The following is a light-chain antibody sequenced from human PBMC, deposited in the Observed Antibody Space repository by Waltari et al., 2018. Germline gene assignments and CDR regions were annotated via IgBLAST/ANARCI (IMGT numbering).Light chain of an antibody. V-gene: IGLV2-23*03. Sequence: QSALTQPASVSGSPGQSTPISCTGPSRALGASNLVSWYQQHPGRAPKLLVYEGSKRPSGVSSRFSGAKSGNTASLTISGLQAEDEANYYCCSFASPNTVIFGGGTKLTVL. J-gene: IGLJ2*01. CDR2: EGS. CDR1: SRALGASNL. CDR3: CSFASPNTVI.